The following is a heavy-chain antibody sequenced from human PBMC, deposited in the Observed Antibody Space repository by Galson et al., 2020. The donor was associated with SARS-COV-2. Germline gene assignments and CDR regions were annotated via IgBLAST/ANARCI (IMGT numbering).Heavy chain of an antibody. D-gene: IGHD2-21*02. CDR1: GGSISSSSYY. CDR2: LYYSGHT. CDR3: ARHVVTAIRSEYFQQ. V-gene: IGHV4-39*01. Sequence: ASETLSLTCTVSGGSISSSSYYWGWIRQPPGKGLEWIGSLYYSGHTYYNPSLGSRVTISVDTSQSQFSLRLSSVTAADTAVYYCARHVVTAIRSEYFQQWGQGTLVTVSS. J-gene: IGHJ1*01.